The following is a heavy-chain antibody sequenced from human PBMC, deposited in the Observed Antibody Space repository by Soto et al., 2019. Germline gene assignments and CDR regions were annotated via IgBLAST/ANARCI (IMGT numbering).Heavy chain of an antibody. D-gene: IGHD1-20*01. CDR3: VRPLDNWNPFDY. J-gene: IGHJ4*02. CDR2: IYYSGTT. Sequence: PSETLSLTCTVSGDSISSSSYYWGWIRQPPGKGLEWIGDIYYSGTTHYNPSLKSRVTISIDTSKNQFSLQWTSLKASDTAMYYCVRPLDNWNPFDYWGQGTLVTVSS. V-gene: IGHV4-39*07. CDR1: GDSISSSSYY.